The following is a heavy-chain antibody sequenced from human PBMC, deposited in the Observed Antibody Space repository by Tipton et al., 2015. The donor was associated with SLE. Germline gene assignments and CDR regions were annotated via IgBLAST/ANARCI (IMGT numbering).Heavy chain of an antibody. V-gene: IGHV4-61*01. CDR2: TYYSGST. CDR3: ARGDVD. CDR1: GGSVSSSSYY. J-gene: IGHJ4*02. D-gene: IGHD5-24*01. Sequence: TLSLTCTVPGGSVSSSSYYWGWIRQPPGKGLEWVGTTYYSGSTNYNPSLKGRVTFSVDMSKNQFSLHLSSVTAADTAVYYCARGDVDWGQGTLVTVSS.